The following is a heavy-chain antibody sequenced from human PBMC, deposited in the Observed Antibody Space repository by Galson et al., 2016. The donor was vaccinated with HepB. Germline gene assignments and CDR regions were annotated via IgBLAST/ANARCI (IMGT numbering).Heavy chain of an antibody. J-gene: IGHJ3*02. CDR1: GFSFDDSL. Sequence: SLRLSCAASGFSFDDSLMTWVRQAPEKGLEWVANIKRDGSKKNYVDSAKGRFTISRDDAKNSLYLQMNSLRAEDTAVYYCVRDSSPSIGSGLYYDAFDIWGQGTMVTVSS. CDR2: IKRDGSKK. V-gene: IGHV3-7*01. D-gene: IGHD3-22*01. CDR3: VRDSSPSIGSGLYYDAFDI.